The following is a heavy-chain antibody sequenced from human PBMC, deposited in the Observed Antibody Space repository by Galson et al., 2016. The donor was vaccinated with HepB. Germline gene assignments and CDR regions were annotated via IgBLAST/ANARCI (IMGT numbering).Heavy chain of an antibody. CDR1: GYIFTNYY. D-gene: IGHD1-26*01. V-gene: IGHV5-51*01. J-gene: IGHJ5*01. Sequence: QSGAEVKKPGESLRISCKGSGYIFTNYYIGWVRQMPGKGLEWMGIIYPDESDIRYSPSLQGQVTISADKSINTAYLQWSSLKASDTAIYYCARQYNGTFSAQFDPWGQGILITVSS. CDR3: ARQYNGTFSAQFDP. CDR2: IYPDESDI.